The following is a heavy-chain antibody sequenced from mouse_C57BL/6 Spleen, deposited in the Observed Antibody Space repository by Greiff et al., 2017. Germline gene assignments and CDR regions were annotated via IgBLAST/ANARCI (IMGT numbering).Heavy chain of an antibody. D-gene: IGHD2-1*01. Sequence: QVQLQQPGAELVRPGSSVKLSCKASGYTFTSYWMHWVKQRPIQGLEWIGNIDPSDSETHYNQKFKDKATLTVNKSSSTAYMQLSSLTSEDSAVYYCAKNGNYGGGAMDYWGQGTSVTVSS. CDR3: AKNGNYGGGAMDY. J-gene: IGHJ4*01. CDR1: GYTFTSYW. V-gene: IGHV1-52*01. CDR2: IDPSDSET.